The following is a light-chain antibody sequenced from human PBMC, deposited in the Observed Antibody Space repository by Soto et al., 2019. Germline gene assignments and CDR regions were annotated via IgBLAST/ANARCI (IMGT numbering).Light chain of an antibody. J-gene: IGKJ3*01. CDR2: AAS. V-gene: IGKV1-27*01. CDR3: QKYNSAPLT. CDR1: QGIRNY. Sequence: DIQMTQSPSSLSASVGDRVTITCRASQGIRNYLAWYQQKSGKVPKLLIYAASTLQSGVPSRFSGSGSGTNVTLTISSRRPEDVAIYYCQKYNSAPLTFGPGTKVDIK.